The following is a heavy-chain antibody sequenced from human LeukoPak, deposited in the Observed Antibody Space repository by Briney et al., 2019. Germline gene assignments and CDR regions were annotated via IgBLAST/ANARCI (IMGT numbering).Heavy chain of an antibody. CDR1: GGTLRSYA. CDR3: ARGNVVVTAIRDYYYYGMDI. J-gene: IGHJ6*02. CDR2: IIPIPGIA. Sequence: SVKVSCKASGGTLRSYAILLVGQAPGQGLEWVGRIIPIPGIANYAQKFQGRVTITADKSTSTAYMELSSLRSEDTAVYYCARGNVVVTAIRDYYYYGMDIWGQGTTVTVSS. D-gene: IGHD2-21*02. V-gene: IGHV1-69*04.